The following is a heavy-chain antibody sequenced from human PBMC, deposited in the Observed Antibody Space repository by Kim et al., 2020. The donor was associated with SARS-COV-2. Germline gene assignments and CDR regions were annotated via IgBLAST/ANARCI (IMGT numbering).Heavy chain of an antibody. D-gene: IGHD3-10*01. CDR1: GYTLIELS. CDR2: FDPEDGET. CDR3: ATSYPGVIITLGYYYYGMDV. J-gene: IGHJ6*04. V-gene: IGHV1-24*01. Sequence: ASVKVSCKVSGYTLIELSMHWVRQAPGKGLEWMGGFDPEDGETIYAQKFQGRVTMTEDTSTDTAYMELSSLRSEDTAVYYCATSYPGVIITLGYYYYGMDVWGKGTTVTVSS.